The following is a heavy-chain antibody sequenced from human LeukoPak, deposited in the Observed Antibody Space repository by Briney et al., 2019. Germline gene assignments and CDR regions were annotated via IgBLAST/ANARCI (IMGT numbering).Heavy chain of an antibody. D-gene: IGHD2-15*01. CDR2: INSDGSST. J-gene: IGHJ5*02. V-gene: IGHV3-74*01. Sequence: GGSLRLSCAASGFTFSSYAMSWVRQAPGKGLVWVSRINSDGSSTSYADSVKGRFTISRDNAKNTLYLQMNSLRAEDTAVYYCAREGRWQLLNNWFDPWGQGTLVTVSS. CDR1: GFTFSSYA. CDR3: AREGRWQLLNNWFDP.